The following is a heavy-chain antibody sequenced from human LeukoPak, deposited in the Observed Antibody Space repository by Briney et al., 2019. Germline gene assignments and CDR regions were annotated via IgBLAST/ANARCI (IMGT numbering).Heavy chain of an antibody. Sequence: GGSLRLSCAASGSTFSSYSMNWVRQAPGKGLEWVSSISSSSYIYYADSVKGRFTISRDNAKNSLYLQMNSLRAEDTAVYYCARDTGYCSSTSCYFYYFDYWGQGTLVTVSS. CDR2: ISSSSYI. CDR1: GSTFSSYS. J-gene: IGHJ4*02. V-gene: IGHV3-21*01. CDR3: ARDTGYCSSTSCYFYYFDY. D-gene: IGHD2-2*01.